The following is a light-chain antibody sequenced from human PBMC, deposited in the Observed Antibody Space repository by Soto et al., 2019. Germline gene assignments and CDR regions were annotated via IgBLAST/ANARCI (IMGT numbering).Light chain of an antibody. CDR3: QQFRT. CDR2: DVS. Sequence: DIQLTQSPSFLSASVGDRVTITCRASQTFSTWLAWYQQKPGKAPKLLIYDVSTLESGVPSRFSGSGSGTEFTLTISNIQPDDFATYYCQQFRTFGQGTKVDI. V-gene: IGKV1-5*01. J-gene: IGKJ1*01. CDR1: QTFSTW.